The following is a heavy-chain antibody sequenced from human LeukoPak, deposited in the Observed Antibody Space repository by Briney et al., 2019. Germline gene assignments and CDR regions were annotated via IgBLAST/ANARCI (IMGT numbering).Heavy chain of an antibody. V-gene: IGHV4-39*07. Sequence: SETLSLTCTVSGGSISSYYWGWIRQPPGKGLEWIGSIYYSGSTYYNPSLKSRVTISVDTSKNQFSLKLSSVTAADTAVYYCARDSWMAGFDYWGQGTLVTVSS. J-gene: IGHJ4*02. CDR2: IYYSGST. D-gene: IGHD5-24*01. CDR3: ARDSWMAGFDY. CDR1: GGSISSYY.